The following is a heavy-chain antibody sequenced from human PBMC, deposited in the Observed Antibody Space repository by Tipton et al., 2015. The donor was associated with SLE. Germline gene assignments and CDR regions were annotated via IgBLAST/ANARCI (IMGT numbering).Heavy chain of an antibody. V-gene: IGHV4-61*02. CDR1: GGSLSSASFW. J-gene: IGHJ6*04. Sequence: TLSLTCTVSGGSLSSASFWWSWVRQPAGKGLEWIGRINPSGSTNYNPSLESRVTISVDTSKNQFSLKLSSVTAADTAVYYCARDNIVVPGWMGVWGKGTTVTVSS. CDR2: INPSGST. D-gene: IGHD2-2*01. CDR3: ARDNIVVPGWMGV.